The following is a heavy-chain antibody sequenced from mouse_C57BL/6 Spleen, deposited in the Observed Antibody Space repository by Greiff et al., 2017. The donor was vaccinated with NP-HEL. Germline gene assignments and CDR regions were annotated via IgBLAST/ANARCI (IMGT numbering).Heavy chain of an antibody. D-gene: IGHD2-4*01. V-gene: IGHV3-6*01. CDR1: GYSITSGYY. CDR3: ARGGDYDGYYFDY. J-gene: IGHJ2*01. CDR2: ISYDGSN. Sequence: EVQVVESGPGLVKPSQSLSLTCSVTGYSITSGYYWNWIRQFPGNKLEWMGYISYDGSNNYNPSLKNRISITRDTSKNQFFLKLNSVTTEDTATYYCARGGDYDGYYFDYWGQGTTLTVSS.